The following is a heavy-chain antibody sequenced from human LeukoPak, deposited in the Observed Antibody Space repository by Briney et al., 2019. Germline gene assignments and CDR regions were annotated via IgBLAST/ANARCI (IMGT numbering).Heavy chain of an antibody. CDR3: ARGRGYGSGLIDY. V-gene: IGHV4-30-4*01. Sequence: PSETLSLTCTVSGGSISSGDYYWSWIRQPPGRGLEWIGYIYYSGSTYYNPSLKSRVTISVDTSKNQFSLKLSSVTAADTAVYYCARGRGYGSGLIDYWGQGTLVTVSS. CDR1: GGSISSGDYY. J-gene: IGHJ4*02. CDR2: IYYSGST. D-gene: IGHD3-10*01.